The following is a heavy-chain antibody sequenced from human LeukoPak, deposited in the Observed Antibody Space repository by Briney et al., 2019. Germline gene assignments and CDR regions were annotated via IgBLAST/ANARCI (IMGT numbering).Heavy chain of an antibody. CDR3: ARAYYYDSSGYRSNWFDP. Sequence: PGGSLRLSCAASGFTFSSYWMSQVRQAPGKGLEWVANIKQDGSEKYYVDSVKGRFTISRDNAKNSLYLQMNSLRAEDTAVYYCARAYYYDSSGYRSNWFDPWGQGTLVTVSS. J-gene: IGHJ5*02. V-gene: IGHV3-7*01. CDR2: IKQDGSEK. D-gene: IGHD3-22*01. CDR1: GFTFSSYW.